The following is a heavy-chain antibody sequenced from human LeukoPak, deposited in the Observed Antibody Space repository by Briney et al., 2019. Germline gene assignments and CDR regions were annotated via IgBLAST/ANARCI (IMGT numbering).Heavy chain of an antibody. J-gene: IGHJ4*02. CDR1: GFTFSSYA. D-gene: IGHD5-24*01. CDR2: ISGSGGST. V-gene: IGHV3-23*01. Sequence: GGSLRLSCTASGFTFSSYAMSWVRQAPGKGLEWVSAISGSGGSTYYADSVKGRFTISRDNSKNTLYLQMNSLRAEDTAVYYCAKDRSRDGYNYNYWGQGTLVTVSS. CDR3: AKDRSRDGYNYNY.